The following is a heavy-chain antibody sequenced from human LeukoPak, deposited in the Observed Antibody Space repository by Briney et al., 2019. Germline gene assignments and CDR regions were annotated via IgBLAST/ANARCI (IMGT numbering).Heavy chain of an antibody. V-gene: IGHV3-7*01. Sequence: PGGSLRLSCAASGFTFSSYWMSWVRQAPGKGLEWVANIKQDGSEKYYVDSVKGRFTISRDNAKNSLYLQMNSLRAEDTAVYYCARSDQYYDFWSGYYRLQYMDVWGKGTTVTVSS. D-gene: IGHD3-3*01. CDR2: IKQDGSEK. CDR3: ARSDQYYDFWSGYYRLQYMDV. CDR1: GFTFSSYW. J-gene: IGHJ6*03.